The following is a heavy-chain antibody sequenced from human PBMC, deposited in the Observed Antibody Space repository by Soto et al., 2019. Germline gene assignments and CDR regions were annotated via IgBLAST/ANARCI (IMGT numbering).Heavy chain of an antibody. CDR2: IWSDGSNK. V-gene: IGHV3-30-3*01. D-gene: IGHD2-15*01. CDR3: ASHLLTIGTCDF. CDR1: GFTFSSYA. J-gene: IGHJ4*02. Sequence: QVQLVESGGGVVQPGRSLRLACAASGFTFSSYAMHWVRQAPGKGLEWVAVIWSDGSNKYYADSVKGRFTISRDNSKNTLDLPRHSLRAAYTAIFYCASHLLTIGTCDFWGPGTLGTVSS.